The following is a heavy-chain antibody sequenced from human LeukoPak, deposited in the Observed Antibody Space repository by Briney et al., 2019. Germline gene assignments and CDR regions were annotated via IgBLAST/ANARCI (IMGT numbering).Heavy chain of an antibody. CDR1: SGSISSYY. CDR2: IYYGGST. Sequence: SETLSLTCTVSSGSISSYYWSWIRQPPGKGLEWIGYIYYGGSTNYIPSLKSRVTISVDTSKNQFSLKLRSVTAADTAVYYCARALTVRGVISFDYWGQGTLVTVSS. D-gene: IGHD3-10*01. V-gene: IGHV4-59*01. CDR3: ARALTVRGVISFDY. J-gene: IGHJ4*02.